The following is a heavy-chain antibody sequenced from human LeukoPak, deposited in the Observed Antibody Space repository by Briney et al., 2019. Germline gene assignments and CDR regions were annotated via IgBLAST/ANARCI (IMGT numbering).Heavy chain of an antibody. CDR2: IIPIFGTA. CDR1: GGTFSSYA. Sequence: SVKVSCKASGGTFSSYAISWVRQAPGQGLEWMGGIIPIFGTANYAQKFQGRVTITRNTSISTAYMELSSLRSEDTAVYYCARAKMVRGVIIAYWFDPWGQGTLVTVSS. CDR3: ARAKMVRGVIIAYWFDP. J-gene: IGHJ5*02. D-gene: IGHD3-10*01. V-gene: IGHV1-69*05.